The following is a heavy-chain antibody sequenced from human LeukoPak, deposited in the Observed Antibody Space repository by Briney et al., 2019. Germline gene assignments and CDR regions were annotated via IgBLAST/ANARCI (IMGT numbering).Heavy chain of an antibody. CDR3: ARESPVAAVGRSWFDP. D-gene: IGHD6-13*01. Sequence: GGSLGLSCAASGFTFSSYALSWGRQAPGGGLEWVSTISGSGGSTYYADSVKGRFTISRDNSKNTLYLQMNSLRAEDTAVYYCARESPVAAVGRSWFDPWGQGTLVTVSS. CDR2: ISGSGGST. J-gene: IGHJ5*02. V-gene: IGHV3-23*01. CDR1: GFTFSSYA.